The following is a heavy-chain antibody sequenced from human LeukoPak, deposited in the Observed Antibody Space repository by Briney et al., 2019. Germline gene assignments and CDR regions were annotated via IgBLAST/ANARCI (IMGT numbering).Heavy chain of an antibody. J-gene: IGHJ4*02. CDR3: ARGSSNVAASDTNFDY. CDR2: ISTSSSYI. V-gene: IGHV3-21*01. D-gene: IGHD6-13*01. Sequence: GGSLRLSCAASGFTFSSCSMDWVRQAPGKGLEWVSSISTSSSYIYYADSVKGRFSSSRDNARNSLYLQMNSLRAEDTAVYYCARGSSNVAASDTNFDYWGQGTLVTVSS. CDR1: GFTFSSCS.